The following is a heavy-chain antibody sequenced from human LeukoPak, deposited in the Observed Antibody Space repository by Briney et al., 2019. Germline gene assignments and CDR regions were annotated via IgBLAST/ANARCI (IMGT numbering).Heavy chain of an antibody. CDR3: ARDRYGANSPFDY. V-gene: IGHV3-33*01. J-gene: IGHJ4*02. CDR1: GFTFSNYG. D-gene: IGHD4-23*01. CDR2: IWYDGSNK. Sequence: PGGSLRLSCAASGFTFSNYGMHWVRQAPGKWLEWVAVIWYDGSNKYYADSVKGRFTISRDNSKNTLYLQMHSLRVEDTAVYYCARDRYGANSPFDYWGQGTLVTVSS.